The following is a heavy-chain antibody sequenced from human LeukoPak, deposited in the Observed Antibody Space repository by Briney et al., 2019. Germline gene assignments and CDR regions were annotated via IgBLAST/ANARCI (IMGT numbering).Heavy chain of an antibody. CDR3: ARDDTHSDTSGSFYDAFDI. Sequence: ETLSLTCTVSGGSISSSTYYWGWIRQPPGKGLEWVANIRPDGSVIHYVDSVKGRFTISRDSAKNSLYLQMNSLRVEDTAVYYCARDDTHSDTSGSFYDAFDIWGQGTMVTVSS. V-gene: IGHV3-7*01. J-gene: IGHJ3*02. CDR1: GGSISSSTYY. CDR2: IRPDGSVI. D-gene: IGHD3-22*01.